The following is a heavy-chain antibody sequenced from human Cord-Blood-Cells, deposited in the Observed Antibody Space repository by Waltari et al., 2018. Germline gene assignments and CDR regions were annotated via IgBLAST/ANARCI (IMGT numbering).Heavy chain of an antibody. CDR3: ARGLRGLRYFDWLLPEYYFDY. CDR1: GGSFSGYY. V-gene: IGHV4-34*01. J-gene: IGHJ4*02. CDR2: INHSGST. Sequence: QVQLQQWGAGLLKPSEPLSLTCAVYGGSFSGYYWVWLRHPPGKGLEWIGEINHSGSTNYNPSLKSRVTISVDTSKNQFSLKLSSVTAADTAVYYCARGLRGLRYFDWLLPEYYFDYWGQGTLVTVSS. D-gene: IGHD3-9*01.